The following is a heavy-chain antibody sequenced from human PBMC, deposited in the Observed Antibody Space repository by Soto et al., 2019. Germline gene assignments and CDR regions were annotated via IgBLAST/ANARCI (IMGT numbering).Heavy chain of an antibody. CDR2: IIPVFGTA. D-gene: IGHD2-15*01. V-gene: IGHV1-69*01. CDR3: ARTYCGGGSCYVY. CDR1: GGTFSSYA. Sequence: QVQLVQSGAEVQKPESSVKVSCKASGGTFSSYAVSWVRQAPGQGLEWMGGIIPVFGTANYAQKFQGRVTITADESTRTAYMELSSLRSEDTAVYYCARTYCGGGSCYVYWGQGTLVTVSS. J-gene: IGHJ4*02.